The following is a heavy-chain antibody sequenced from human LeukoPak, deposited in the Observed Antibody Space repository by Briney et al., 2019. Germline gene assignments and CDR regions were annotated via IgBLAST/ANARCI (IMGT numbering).Heavy chain of an antibody. Sequence: GGSLRLSCAASGFTFSSYWMHWVRQAPGKGLEWISYMSSSGATIFYAESVRGRYSISRDTAKNSLSLQMNSLRDEDTAVYHCTRAANSGSFRGYIDFWGQGTLVTVSS. CDR2: MSSSGATI. CDR1: GFTFSSYW. V-gene: IGHV3-48*02. D-gene: IGHD1-26*01. CDR3: TRAANSGSFRGYIDF. J-gene: IGHJ4*02.